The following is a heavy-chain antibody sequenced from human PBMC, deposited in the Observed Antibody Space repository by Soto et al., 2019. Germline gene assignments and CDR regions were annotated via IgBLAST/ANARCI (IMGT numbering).Heavy chain of an antibody. Sequence: SETLSLTCTVSGGSIGSGPYSWGWIRQPPGEGLEWIATFHYGESTHYNPSLESRVTVSVDTSQNHFSLKVSSVTVADTAVYYCARLGGFCSSTNCYGYYAMDVWGQGTTVTVSS. CDR3: ARLGGFCSSTNCYGYYAMDV. V-gene: IGHV4-39*02. CDR2: FHYGEST. J-gene: IGHJ6*02. CDR1: GGSIGSGPYS. D-gene: IGHD2-2*01.